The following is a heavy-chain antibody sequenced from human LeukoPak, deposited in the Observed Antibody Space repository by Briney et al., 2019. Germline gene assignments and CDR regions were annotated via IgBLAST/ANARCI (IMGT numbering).Heavy chain of an antibody. CDR2: IIPIFGTA. V-gene: IGHV1-69*06. CDR1: GGTFSSYA. J-gene: IGHJ4*02. D-gene: IGHD1-1*01. Sequence: SVKVSCKASGGTFSSYAISWVRQAPGQGLEWMGGIIPIFGTANYAQKFQDRVTITADKSTSTACMELNSLRSEDTAVYFCARDSGRPPTSFDYWGQGTLVTVSS. CDR3: ARDSGRPPTSFDY.